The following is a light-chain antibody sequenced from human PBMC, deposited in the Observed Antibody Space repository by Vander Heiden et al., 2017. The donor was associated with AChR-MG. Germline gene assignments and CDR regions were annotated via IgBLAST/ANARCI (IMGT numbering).Light chain of an antibody. CDR1: QSVSSC. J-gene: IGKJ4*01. V-gene: IGKV3-11*01. Sequence: EIVLTQSPATLSLSPGERATLSCRASQSVSSCLAWYQQKPGQAPRLLIYDASKRATGIPARFSGGGSGTDFTLTISSLEPEDFAVYYCQHRSSWPPTFGGGTKGGIK. CDR2: DAS. CDR3: QHRSSWPPT.